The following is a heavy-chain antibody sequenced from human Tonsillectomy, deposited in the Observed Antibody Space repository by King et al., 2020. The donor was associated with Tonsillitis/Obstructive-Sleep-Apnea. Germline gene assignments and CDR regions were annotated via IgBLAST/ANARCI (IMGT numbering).Heavy chain of an antibody. CDR2: VHTNTGNP. D-gene: IGHD6-19*01. V-gene: IGHV7-4-1*02. J-gene: IGHJ3*02. CDR3: ARDAHEIVTVAGLDAFDI. Sequence: VQLVESGSELKKPGASVRVSCTASGYTFSRYAMNWVRQAPGQGLEWMGWVHTNTGNPTYAQGFTGRFVFSVDTSVSTAYLHISSLRAEDTAVYYCARDAHEIVTVAGLDAFDIWGQGTMVAVSS. CDR1: GYTFSRYA.